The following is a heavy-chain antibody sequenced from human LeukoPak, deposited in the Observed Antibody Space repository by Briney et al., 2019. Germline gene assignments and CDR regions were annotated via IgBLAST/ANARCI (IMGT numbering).Heavy chain of an antibody. V-gene: IGHV3-11*01. J-gene: IGHJ3*01. CDR3: ARDGAYSASNF. D-gene: IGHD6-13*01. Sequence: PGGSLRLSCAASGFTVSSNYMSWVRQAPGKGLEWISCVSNSGSSIYYADSVKGRFSISRDNVKNSLYLQMNSLRVEDTAVYYCARDGAYSASNFWGQGTMVAVSS. CDR2: VSNSGSSI. CDR1: GFTVSSNY.